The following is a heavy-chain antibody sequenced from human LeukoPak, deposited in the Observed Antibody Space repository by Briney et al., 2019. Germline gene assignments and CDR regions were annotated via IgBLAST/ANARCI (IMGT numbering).Heavy chain of an antibody. D-gene: IGHD6-19*01. J-gene: IGHJ4*02. CDR1: GFTVSSNY. Sequence: GGSLRLSCAASGFTVSSNYMNWVRQAPGKGLEWVSVIYGGGSAYYADSVKGRFTISRDSSKNTLYLQMNSLRAEDTAVYYCARDPLGSGWYFGYWGQGTLVTVSS. V-gene: IGHV3-66*01. CDR2: IYGGGSA. CDR3: ARDPLGSGWYFGY.